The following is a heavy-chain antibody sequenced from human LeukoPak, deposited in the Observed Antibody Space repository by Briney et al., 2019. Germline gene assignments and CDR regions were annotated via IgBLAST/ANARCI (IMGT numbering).Heavy chain of an antibody. CDR2: IIPILGIA. Sequence: KLSCPTYGGTFSSYTISWVRQAPGQGLAWIGRIIPILGIANYAQKFQGRVTITADKSTSTAYMELSSLRSEDTAVYYCARDPSASIAVAGDYWGQGTLVTVSS. V-gene: IGHV1-69*04. CDR3: ARDPSASIAVAGDY. CDR1: GGTFSSYT. J-gene: IGHJ4*02. D-gene: IGHD6-19*01.